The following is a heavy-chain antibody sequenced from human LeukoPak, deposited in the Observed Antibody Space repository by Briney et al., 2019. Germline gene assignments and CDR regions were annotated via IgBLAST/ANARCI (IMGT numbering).Heavy chain of an antibody. J-gene: IGHJ4*02. CDR2: ISAYNGNT. CDR1: GYTFTSYG. CDR3: ARGAIDIVVVVAATFFDY. Sequence: ASVKVSCKASGYTFTSYGISWVRQAPGQGLEWMGWISAYNGNTDYAQKLQGRVTTTTDTSTSTAYMELRSLRSDDTAVYYCARGAIDIVVVVAATFFDYWGQGTLVTVSS. V-gene: IGHV1-18*01. D-gene: IGHD2-15*01.